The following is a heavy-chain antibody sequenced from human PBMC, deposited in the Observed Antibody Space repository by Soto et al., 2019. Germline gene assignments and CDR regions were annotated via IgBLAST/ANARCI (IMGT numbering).Heavy chain of an antibody. J-gene: IGHJ4*01. CDR2: IYYSGST. Sequence: KPSETLSLTCTVSGGSISSYYWSWIRQPPGKGLEWIGYIYYSGSTNYNPSLKSRVTISVDTSKNQFSLKLDSVTAADTAVYYCARDLDTATYFDYWGHGTLVTVSS. CDR1: GGSISSYY. V-gene: IGHV4-59*12. D-gene: IGHD5-18*01. CDR3: ARDLDTATYFDY.